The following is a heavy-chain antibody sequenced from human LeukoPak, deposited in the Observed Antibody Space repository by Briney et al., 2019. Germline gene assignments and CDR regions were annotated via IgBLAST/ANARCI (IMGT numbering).Heavy chain of an antibody. D-gene: IGHD6-19*01. CDR3: ANGAQAVAATDWFDP. J-gene: IGHJ5*02. Sequence: SVKVSCKASGGTFSSYAISWVRQAPGQGLEWMGRIIPILGIANYAQKFQGRVTITADKSTSTAYMELSSLRSEDTAVYYCANGAQAVAATDWFDPWGQGTLVTVSS. CDR2: IIPILGIA. CDR1: GGTFSSYA. V-gene: IGHV1-69*04.